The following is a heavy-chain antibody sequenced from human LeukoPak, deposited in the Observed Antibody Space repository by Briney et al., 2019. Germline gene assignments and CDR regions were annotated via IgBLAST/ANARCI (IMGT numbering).Heavy chain of an antibody. D-gene: IGHD1-1*01. CDR2: INERGTDS. CDR1: GFTFSGHW. J-gene: IGHJ4*02. Sequence: GGSLRLTCTASGFTFSGHWIHWVRQPPGMGLVWVSRINERGTDSMYAESVKGRFTISRDNAKNTVYLQMNSLRAEDTAVYYCVRDETLWTLDWWGQGTLVSVSS. CDR3: VRDETLWTLDW. V-gene: IGHV3-74*03.